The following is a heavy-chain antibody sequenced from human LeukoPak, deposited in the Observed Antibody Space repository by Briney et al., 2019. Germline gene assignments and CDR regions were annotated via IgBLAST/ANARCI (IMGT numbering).Heavy chain of an antibody. J-gene: IGHJ4*02. CDR3: ARDGSGSSVGFAVY. CDR2: IYYSGST. D-gene: IGHD6-13*01. Sequence: PSETLSLTCTVSGGSISSYYWSWIRQPPGKGLEWIGYIYYSGSTNYNPSLKSRVTISVDTSKKQFSLKLSSVTAADTAVYYCARDGSGSSVGFAVYWGQGTLVTVSS. CDR1: GGSISSYY. V-gene: IGHV4-59*01.